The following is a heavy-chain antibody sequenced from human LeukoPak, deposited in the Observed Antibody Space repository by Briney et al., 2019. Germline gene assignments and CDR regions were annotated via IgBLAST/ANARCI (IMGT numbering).Heavy chain of an antibody. D-gene: IGHD6-19*01. V-gene: IGHV4-38-2*01. CDR2: IYHSGST. CDR1: GYSISSGYY. Sequence: SETLSLTCAVSGYSISSGYYWCWIRQPPGKVLEWIVSIYHSGSTYYNPSLKSRVTISVDTSKNQFSLKLSSVTAADTAVYYCARALRLSGWYPWFDPWGQGTLVTVSS. CDR3: ARALRLSGWYPWFDP. J-gene: IGHJ5*02.